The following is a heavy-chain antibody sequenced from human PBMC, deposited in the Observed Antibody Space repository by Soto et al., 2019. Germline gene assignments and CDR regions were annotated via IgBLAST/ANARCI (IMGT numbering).Heavy chain of an antibody. D-gene: IGHD2-2*01. Sequence: SATLSLTCNVSGRSIYTYSWNWIRQSPGKGLAWIGYISDGGRTNAKPSLQSRVNISVDTFKRQVSLNLTSVRAPDTARYFCARYCSSSLCPEVHYVALEVWGQGTTVTVSS. CDR3: ARYCSSSLCPEVHYVALEV. J-gene: IGHJ6*02. CDR1: GRSIYTYS. V-gene: IGHV4-59*01. CDR2: ISDGGRT.